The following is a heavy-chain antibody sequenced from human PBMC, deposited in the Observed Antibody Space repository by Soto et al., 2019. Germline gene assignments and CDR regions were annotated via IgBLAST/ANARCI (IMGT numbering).Heavy chain of an antibody. D-gene: IGHD5-12*01. J-gene: IGHJ6*02. CDR1: GLSVSSTY. CDR2: LYNGGNA. V-gene: IGHV3-53*05. Sequence: GGSLRLSCAASGLSVSSTYMSWVRQAPGKGLEWVSVLYNGGNADYADSVQGRFTISRDNSKNTLFLQMNSLRVEDTAVYYCARSDTGYDSGGDYYYYGMGVWGQGTTVTVSS. CDR3: ARSDTGYDSGGDYYYYGMGV.